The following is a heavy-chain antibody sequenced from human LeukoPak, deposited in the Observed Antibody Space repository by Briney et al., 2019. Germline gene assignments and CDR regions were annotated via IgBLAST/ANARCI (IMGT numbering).Heavy chain of an antibody. CDR2: IIPIFGTA. CDR3: ARNRVRGVIITGNLNY. D-gene: IGHD3-10*01. V-gene: IGHV1-69*13. J-gene: IGHJ4*02. Sequence: SVKVSCKASGGTFSSYAISWVRQAPGQGLEWMGGIIPIFGTANYAQKFQGRVTITADESTSTAYMELSSLRSEDTAVYYCARNRVRGVIITGNLNYWGQGTLVTVSS. CDR1: GGTFSSYA.